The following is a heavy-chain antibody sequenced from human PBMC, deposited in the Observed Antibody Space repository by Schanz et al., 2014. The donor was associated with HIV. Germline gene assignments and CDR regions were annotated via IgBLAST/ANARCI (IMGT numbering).Heavy chain of an antibody. D-gene: IGHD3-10*01. Sequence: QVQLQQWGAGLLKPSETLSLTCAVYGGSFNGDYWTWLRQPPGKALEWIGEINHSGRATTHPSLRSRVPISVATSKNHFSLKLSSVTAADTAFYYCARHQRGSYLEALDYWGQGTLVTVSS. J-gene: IGHJ4*02. V-gene: IGHV4-34*01. CDR3: ARHQRGSYLEALDY. CDR1: GGSFNGDY. CDR2: INHSGRA.